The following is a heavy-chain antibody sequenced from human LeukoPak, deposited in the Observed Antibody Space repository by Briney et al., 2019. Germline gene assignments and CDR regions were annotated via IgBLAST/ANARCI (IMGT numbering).Heavy chain of an antibody. V-gene: IGHV1-69*13. Sequence: GASVKVSCKASGGTFSSYAISWVRQALGQGLEWMGGIIPIFGTANYAQKFQGRVTITADESTSTAYMELSSLRSEDTAVYYCARVPTTYGDQLLSFFDYWGQGTLVTVSS. D-gene: IGHD2-2*01. CDR3: ARVPTTYGDQLLSFFDY. CDR2: IIPIFGTA. CDR1: GGTFSSYA. J-gene: IGHJ4*02.